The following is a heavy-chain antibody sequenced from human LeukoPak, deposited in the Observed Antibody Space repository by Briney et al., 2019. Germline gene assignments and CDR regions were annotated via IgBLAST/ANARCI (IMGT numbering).Heavy chain of an antibody. J-gene: IGHJ6*03. V-gene: IGHV3-21*01. CDR1: GFTFSSYS. D-gene: IGHD3-10*01. CDR2: ISSSSSYI. Sequence: GGSLRLSCAASGFTFSSYSMNWVRQAPGKGLEGVSSISSSSSYIYYADSVKGRFTISRDNAKNSLYLQMNSLRAEDTAVYYCARVGSHSGSLSLIKRNYYYYYYMDVWGKGTTVTISS. CDR3: ARVGSHSGSLSLIKRNYYYYYYMDV.